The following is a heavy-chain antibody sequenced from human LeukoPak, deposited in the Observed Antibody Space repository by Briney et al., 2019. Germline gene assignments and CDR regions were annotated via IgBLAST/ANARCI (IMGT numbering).Heavy chain of an antibody. D-gene: IGHD6-13*01. J-gene: IGHJ4*02. CDR2: ISYDGSNK. Sequence: GGSLRLSCAASGFTFSSYAMSWVRQAPGKGLEWVAVISYDGSNKYYADSVKGRFTISRDNSKNTLYLQMNSLRAEDTAVYYCARVVGAAGSFDYWGQGTLVTVSS. V-gene: IGHV3-30*03. CDR1: GFTFSSYA. CDR3: ARVVGAAGSFDY.